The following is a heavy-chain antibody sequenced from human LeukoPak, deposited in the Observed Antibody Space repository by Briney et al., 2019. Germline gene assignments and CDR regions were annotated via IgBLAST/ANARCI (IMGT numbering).Heavy chain of an antibody. CDR1: GFTFSDYY. J-gene: IGHJ4*02. CDR2: ISGSGSTI. V-gene: IGHV3-11*01. D-gene: IGHD6-13*01. CDR3: ARGSSSWYEVVWTPDY. Sequence: PGGSLRLSCAASGFTFSDYYMSWIRQAPGKGLEWVSYISGSGSTIYYADSVKGRFTISRDNAKNSLYLQMNSLRAEDTAVYYCARGSSSWYEVVWTPDYWGQGTLVTVSS.